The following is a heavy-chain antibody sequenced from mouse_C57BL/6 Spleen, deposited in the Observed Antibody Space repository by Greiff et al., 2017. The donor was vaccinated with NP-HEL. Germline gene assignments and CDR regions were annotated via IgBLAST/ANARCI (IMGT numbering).Heavy chain of an antibody. J-gene: IGHJ3*01. V-gene: IGHV1-55*01. CDR2: IYPGSGST. CDR3: AIQIYGNNWFAY. CDR1: GYTFTSYW. D-gene: IGHD2-1*01. Sequence: QVQLQQPGAELVKPGASVKMSCKASGYTFTSYWITWVKQRPGQGLEWIGDIYPGSGSTNYNEKFKSKATLTVDTSSSTAYMQLSSLTSEDSAVYYCAIQIYGNNWFAYWGQGTLVTVSA.